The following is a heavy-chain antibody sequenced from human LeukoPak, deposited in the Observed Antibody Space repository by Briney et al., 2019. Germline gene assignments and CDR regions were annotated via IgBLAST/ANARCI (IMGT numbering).Heavy chain of an antibody. Sequence: SETLSLTCTVSGGSISRYYWSWIRQPAGKGLEWIGRIYTSGSTNYNPSLKSRAGMSVDTSKNQFSLKLSSVTAEDTAIYYCARDSDSYGPDFDYWGQGTLVTVSS. CDR2: IYTSGST. D-gene: IGHD5-18*01. CDR1: GGSISRYY. J-gene: IGHJ4*02. V-gene: IGHV4-4*07. CDR3: ARDSDSYGPDFDY.